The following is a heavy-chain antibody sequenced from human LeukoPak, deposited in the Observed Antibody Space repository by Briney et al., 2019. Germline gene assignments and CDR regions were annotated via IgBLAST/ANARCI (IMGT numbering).Heavy chain of an antibody. CDR2: IKCDGSEK. V-gene: IGHV3-52*01. CDR3: SLIDY. CDR1: GFTFSSSW. D-gene: IGHD3-10*01. Sequence: GGSLRLSCAASGFTFSSSWMHWVCQSPEKGLEWVADIKCDGSEKYYVDSVKGRLTISRDNAKNSLYLQVNSLRAEDIRSGCYSLIDYWGQGTLVTVSS. J-gene: IGHJ4*02.